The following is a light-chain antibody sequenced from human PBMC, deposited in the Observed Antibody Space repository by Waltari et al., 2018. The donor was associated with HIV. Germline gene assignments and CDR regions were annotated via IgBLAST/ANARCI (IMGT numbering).Light chain of an antibody. CDR2: YDS. J-gene: IGLJ2*01. Sequence: SCVLTQPPSVSVAPGRTARITCGGDDIESKSVNWYQQKPGQAPVVVIYYDSDRPSGIPDRISGSNSRNTATLTISRVEAGDEADYYCQVWDNDGDHRVILGGGTKLTVL. CDR1: DIESKS. V-gene: IGLV3-21*04. CDR3: QVWDNDGDHRVI.